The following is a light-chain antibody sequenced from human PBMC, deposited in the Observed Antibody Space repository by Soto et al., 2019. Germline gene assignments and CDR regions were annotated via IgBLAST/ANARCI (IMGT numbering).Light chain of an antibody. CDR1: QGISTS. V-gene: IGKV1-9*01. Sequence: DIQLTQSPSFLSASVGDRVTITCRASQGISTSLAWYQQKPGKAPKLLIYVSSTLQSGVPSRFSGSGSGTEFTLTISSLQPEDFATYYCQQLYRYPITFGQGTRLEIK. CDR2: VSS. J-gene: IGKJ5*01. CDR3: QQLYRYPIT.